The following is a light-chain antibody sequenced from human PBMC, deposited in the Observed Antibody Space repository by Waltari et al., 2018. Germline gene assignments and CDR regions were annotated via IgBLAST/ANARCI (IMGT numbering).Light chain of an antibody. CDR3: CSYAGFTTPWV. CDR1: SSDVGSYNI. J-gene: IGLJ3*02. V-gene: IGLV2-23*02. CDR2: AVD. Sequence: QSALTQPASVSGSPGQSITISCTGTSSDVGSYNIVSWYQQHPGKAPKLMLYAVDKRPSRVSTRFSGSKAGNTASLTISGLQAEDEADYFCCSYAGFTTPWVFGGGTKLTGL.